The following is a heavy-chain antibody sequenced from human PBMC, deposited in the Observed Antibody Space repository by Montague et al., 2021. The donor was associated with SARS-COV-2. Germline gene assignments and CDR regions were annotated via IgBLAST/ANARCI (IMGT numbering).Heavy chain of an antibody. J-gene: IGHJ4*02. Sequence: SLRLSCAASGFPFSGYEMNWVRQAPGKGLEWVSYISSSGSTIYHXDSVKGRFTISRDNAKNSLYLQMNSLRAEDTAVYYCARVRARITIFGGGPGDYWGQGTLVTVSS. CDR1: GFPFSGYE. CDR2: ISSSGSTI. CDR3: ARVRARITIFGGGPGDY. V-gene: IGHV3-48*03. D-gene: IGHD3-3*01.